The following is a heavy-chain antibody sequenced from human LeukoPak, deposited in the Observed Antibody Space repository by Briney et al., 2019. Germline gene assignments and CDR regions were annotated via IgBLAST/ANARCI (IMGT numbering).Heavy chain of an antibody. CDR2: INPNSGRS. CDR1: GYIFTGYY. D-gene: IGHD3-22*01. Sequence: ASMKVSCKASGYIFTGYYVHWVRQAPGQGLEWMAWINPNSGRSNYAQRFQGRVTMTRDTSISTAYMELSRLRSDDTAVYYCARGGSYYYDSNYFDYWGQGTLVTVSS. V-gene: IGHV1-2*02. CDR3: ARGGSYYYDSNYFDY. J-gene: IGHJ4*02.